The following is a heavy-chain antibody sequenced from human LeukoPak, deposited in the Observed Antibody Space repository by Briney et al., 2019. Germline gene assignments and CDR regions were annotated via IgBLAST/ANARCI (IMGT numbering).Heavy chain of an antibody. J-gene: IGHJ4*02. CDR1: GYTFTSYG. CDR3: ARGEIVGATKLKIMPDY. CDR2: ISAYNGNT. D-gene: IGHD1-26*01. V-gene: IGHV1-18*01. Sequence: GASVKVSCKASGYTFTSYGISWVRQAPGQGLEWMGWISAYNGNTNYAQKLQGRVTMTTDTSTSTAYMELSRLRSDDTAVYYCARGEIVGATKLKIMPDYWGQGTLVTVSS.